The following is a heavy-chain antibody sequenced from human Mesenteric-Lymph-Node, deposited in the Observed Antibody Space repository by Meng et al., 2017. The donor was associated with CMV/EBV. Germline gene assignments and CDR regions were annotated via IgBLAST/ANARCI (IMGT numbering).Heavy chain of an antibody. CDR2: INTDGTTT. D-gene: IGHD3-22*01. V-gene: IGHV3-74*01. J-gene: IGHJ3*02. Sequence: GGSLRLSCAASGFTFRSYWMHWVRQTPGKGLLWVSRINTDGTTTIYADSVKGRFTISRDNSKNTLYLQMNTLRPDDTAVYYCAKDSTTFHFDKSGYPDAFDMWGQGTKVTVSS. CDR1: GFTFRSYW. CDR3: AKDSTTFHFDKSGYPDAFDM.